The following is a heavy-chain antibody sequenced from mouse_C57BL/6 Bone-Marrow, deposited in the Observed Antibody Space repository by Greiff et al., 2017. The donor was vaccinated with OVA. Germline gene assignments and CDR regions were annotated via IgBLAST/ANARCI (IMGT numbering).Heavy chain of an antibody. CDR3: PITTVVEGYFDV. CDR2: IHPNSGST. Sequence: QVQLQQPGAELVKPGASVKLSCKASGYTFTSYWMHWVKQRPGQGLEWIGMIHPNSGSTNYNEKFKSKATLTVDESSSTAYMQLSSLTSEDSAVYYCPITTVVEGYFDVWGTGTTVTVSS. J-gene: IGHJ1*03. CDR1: GYTFTSYW. V-gene: IGHV1-64*01. D-gene: IGHD1-1*01.